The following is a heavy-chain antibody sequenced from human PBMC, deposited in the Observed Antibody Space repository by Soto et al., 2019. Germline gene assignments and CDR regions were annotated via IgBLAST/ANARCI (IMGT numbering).Heavy chain of an antibody. CDR3: ARDYFPFSYYYDSSGYYSNYYYYGMDV. V-gene: IGHV1-18*01. J-gene: IGHJ6*02. D-gene: IGHD3-22*01. CDR2: ISAYNGNT. CDR1: GYTFTSYG. Sequence: GASVKVSCKASGYTFTSYGISWVRQAPGQGLEWMGWISAYNGNTNYAQKLQGRVTMTTDTSTSTAYMELRSLRSDDTAVYYCARDYFPFSYYYDSSGYYSNYYYYGMDVWGQGTTVTVSS.